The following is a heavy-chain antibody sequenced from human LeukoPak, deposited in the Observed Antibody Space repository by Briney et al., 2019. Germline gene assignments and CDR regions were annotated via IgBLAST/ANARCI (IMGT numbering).Heavy chain of an antibody. CDR1: NGSLSSYY. J-gene: IGHJ4*02. Sequence: PSVTLSLTCVVSNGSLSSYYWSWIRQSPEKGLEWIGEISHRGSTNYNPSFQSRVTISVDTSKNHFSLKLTSVSAADTAVYYCARGRSTGWFLAHYFDNWGQGTLVTVSS. V-gene: IGHV4-34*01. CDR3: ARGRSTGWFLAHYFDN. D-gene: IGHD6-19*01. CDR2: ISHRGST.